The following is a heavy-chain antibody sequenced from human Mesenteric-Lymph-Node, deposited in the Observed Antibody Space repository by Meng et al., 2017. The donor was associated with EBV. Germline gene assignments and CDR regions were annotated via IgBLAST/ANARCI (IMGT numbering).Heavy chain of an antibody. V-gene: IGHV4-4*02. Sequence: LQGSGPGLVKPLGPLSAPCVVSGGSISSINWWTWVRQPPGKGLEWIGEIYHSGSTNYNPSLKSRVTISVDKSKNQFSLKLISVTAADTAIYYCAKAEGGTYPPFDSWGQGTLVTVSS. D-gene: IGHD1-7*01. J-gene: IGHJ4*02. CDR1: GGSISSINW. CDR3: AKAEGGTYPPFDS. CDR2: IYHSGST.